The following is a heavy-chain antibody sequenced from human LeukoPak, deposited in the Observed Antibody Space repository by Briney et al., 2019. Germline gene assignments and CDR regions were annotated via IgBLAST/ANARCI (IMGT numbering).Heavy chain of an antibody. CDR3: ARGLDYYGSGSLDY. Sequence: ASVKVSCKASGNILTRYTINWVRQATGQGLEWMGWMNPNSGNTGYAQKFQGRVTMTRNTSISTAYMELSSLRSEDTAVYYCARGLDYYGSGSLDYWGQGTLVTVSS. CDR2: MNPNSGNT. V-gene: IGHV1-8*01. D-gene: IGHD3-10*01. J-gene: IGHJ4*02. CDR1: GNILTRYT.